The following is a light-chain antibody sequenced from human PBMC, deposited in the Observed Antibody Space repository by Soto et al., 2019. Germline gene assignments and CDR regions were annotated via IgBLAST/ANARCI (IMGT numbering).Light chain of an antibody. CDR2: KAS. CDR1: QSISSW. V-gene: IGKV1-5*03. CDR3: QQYNSYSWT. Sequence: DIQMTQSPSTLSASVGDRVTITCRASQSISSWLARYQQKPGKAPKLLIYKASSLESGVPSRFSGSGSGIEFTLTISSLQPDDFATYYCQQYNSYSWTFGQGTKVEIK. J-gene: IGKJ1*01.